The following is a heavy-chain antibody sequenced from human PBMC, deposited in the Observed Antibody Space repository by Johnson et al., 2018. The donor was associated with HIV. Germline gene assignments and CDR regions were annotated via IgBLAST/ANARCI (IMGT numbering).Heavy chain of an antibody. V-gene: IGHV3-66*01. J-gene: IGHJ3*02. Sequence: VQLEESGGGLVQPGGSLRLSCAASGFIATSNYMTWVRQAPGKGLEWVSVIYGRNSTYYADSVKGKFTISRDKSKNTLSLQMNSLRAEDTAVYYCARKGVVGVKDGLIWGQGTMVTVSS. CDR1: GFIATSNY. D-gene: IGHD1-26*01. CDR2: IYGRNST. CDR3: ARKGVVGVKDGLI.